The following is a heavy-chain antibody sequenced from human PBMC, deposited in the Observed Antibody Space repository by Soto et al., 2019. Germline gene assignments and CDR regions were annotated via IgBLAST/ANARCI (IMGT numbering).Heavy chain of an antibody. CDR2: ISAYNGNT. J-gene: IGHJ5*02. Sequence: QVQLVQSGAEVKKPGASVKVSCKASGYTFTSYGISWVRQAPGQGLEWMGWISAYNGNTNYAQKLQGRVTMTTDTSTSTAYMELRSLRSDDTAVYYRARDHGRMEQLGYNWFDPWGQGTLVTVSS. CDR3: ARDHGRMEQLGYNWFDP. CDR1: GYTFTSYG. D-gene: IGHD6-6*01. V-gene: IGHV1-18*01.